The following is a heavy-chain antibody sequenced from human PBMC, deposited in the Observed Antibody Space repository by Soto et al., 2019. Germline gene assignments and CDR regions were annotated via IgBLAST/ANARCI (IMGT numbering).Heavy chain of an antibody. J-gene: IGHJ4*02. Sequence: SETLSLTCTVSGGSISSYYWNWIRQPPGKGLEWIGYVYYSGSTNYDPSLKSRVTISVDTSKNQFSLKLSSVTAADTAVYYCARAYGSGAFYFDYWGQGTLVTVSS. CDR1: GGSISSYY. D-gene: IGHD6-19*01. CDR3: ARAYGSGAFYFDY. CDR2: VYYSGST. V-gene: IGHV4-59*01.